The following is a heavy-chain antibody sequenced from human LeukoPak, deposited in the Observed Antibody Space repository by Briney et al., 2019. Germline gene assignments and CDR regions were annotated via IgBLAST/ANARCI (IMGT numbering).Heavy chain of an antibody. CDR2: INSDGSSI. CDR3: ARALYDSSGYYFDY. Sequence: TGGSLRLSCAASGFTFSSYWMHWVRQAPGKGLVWISRINSDGSSISYADSVKGRFPISRDNAKNSLYMQMNSLRAQDTAVHYCARALYDSSGYYFDYWGQGTLVTVSS. CDR1: GFTFSSYW. D-gene: IGHD3-22*01. J-gene: IGHJ4*02. V-gene: IGHV3-74*01.